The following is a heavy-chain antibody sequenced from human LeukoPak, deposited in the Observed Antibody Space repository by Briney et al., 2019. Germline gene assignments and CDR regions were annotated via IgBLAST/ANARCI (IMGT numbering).Heavy chain of an antibody. CDR2: IYYSGST. V-gene: IGHV4-59*01. CDR3: ARYVWGSYPTFEDY. CDR1: GGSISSYY. D-gene: IGHD3-16*02. Sequence: ASXXLSLTCTVSGGSISSYYWSWIRQPPGKGLEWIGYIYYSGSTNYNPSLKSRVTISVDMSKNQFSLKLSSVTAADTAVYYCARYVWGSYPTFEDYWGQGTLVTVSS. J-gene: IGHJ4*02.